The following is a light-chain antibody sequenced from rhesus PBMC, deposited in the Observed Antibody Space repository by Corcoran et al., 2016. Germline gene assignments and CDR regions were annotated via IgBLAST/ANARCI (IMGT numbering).Light chain of an antibody. CDR2: KAS. CDR3: HHVYGTPCP. Sequence: DIQMTKSPSSLSASVGDRVTITCRASENVNKYLNWYQTQTGKAQKLLIYKASTLQSGVPSRFSGSGSSTDFTFTISRLPPEDIATYYYHHVYGTPCPFGQGTKVELK. J-gene: IGKJ1*01. V-gene: IGKV1-74*01. CDR1: ENVNKY.